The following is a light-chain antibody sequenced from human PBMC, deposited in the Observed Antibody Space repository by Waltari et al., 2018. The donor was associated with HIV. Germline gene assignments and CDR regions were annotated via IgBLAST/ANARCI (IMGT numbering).Light chain of an antibody. V-gene: IGLV1-47*02. CDR3: SSWDDTLNGPLAV. CDR1: RSNNGSKI. J-gene: IGLJ2*01. CDR2: SDQ. Sequence: QSVLTQPPSASGTPGQRVTISCSGSRSNNGSKIVYWYQHLPGATPNLIIFSDQHRPSGVPDPFSGSKSGTSASLAISGLRSEYEADYFCSSWDDTLNGPLAVFGGGTKLTVL.